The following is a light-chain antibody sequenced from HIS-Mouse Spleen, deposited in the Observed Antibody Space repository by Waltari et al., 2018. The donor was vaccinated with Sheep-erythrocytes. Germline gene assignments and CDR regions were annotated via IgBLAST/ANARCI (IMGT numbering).Light chain of an antibody. CDR2: KDS. V-gene: IGLV3-25*03. CDR3: QSADSSGTYPV. Sequence: SYELTQPPSVSVSPGQTARITCSGDALPKQYAYWYQQKPGQAPVPVIYKDSERPSGIPGRFSGSSSGTTVTLTISGVQAEDEADYYCQSADSSGTYPVFGGGTKLTVL. CDR1: ALPKQY. J-gene: IGLJ2*01.